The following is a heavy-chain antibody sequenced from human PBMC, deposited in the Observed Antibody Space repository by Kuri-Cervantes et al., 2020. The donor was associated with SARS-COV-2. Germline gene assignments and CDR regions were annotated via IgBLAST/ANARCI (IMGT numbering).Heavy chain of an antibody. J-gene: IGHJ6*02. CDR1: GDSVSSNSAA. D-gene: IGHD6-13*01. CDR2: TFYRSKWYN. V-gene: IGHV6-1*01. CDR3: SRDRDLAGGMDV. Sequence: SESLSLTCAISGDSVSSNSAAWNWIRQSPSRGLGWLGRTFYRSKWYNDYAVSVKSRITINPDTSKNQFSLQLNSVTLEDSAVYYCSRDRDLAGGMDVWGQGTTVTVSS.